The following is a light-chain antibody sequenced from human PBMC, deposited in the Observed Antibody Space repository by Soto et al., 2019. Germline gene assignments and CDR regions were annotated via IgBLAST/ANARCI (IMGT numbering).Light chain of an antibody. CDR2: DAS. CDR1: QSISTW. CDR3: HHYTRA. J-gene: IGKJ1*01. V-gene: IGKV1-5*01. Sequence: DIQMTQSPSSLSASVGDRVTSTCRASQSISTWLDWYQQKPGKAPKLLIFDASTLESVVPSRFSGSASGTEFTLTITRRQPDDFATYDCHHYTRAFGQGTKVEIK.